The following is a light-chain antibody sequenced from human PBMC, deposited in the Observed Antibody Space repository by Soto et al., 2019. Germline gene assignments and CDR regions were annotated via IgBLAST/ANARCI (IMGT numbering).Light chain of an antibody. CDR3: AASDDSLNGQGV. CDR1: SSNIGSNT. V-gene: IGLV1-44*01. Sequence: QSVLTQPPSASGTPGQRVTISCSGSSSNIGSNTVNWYQQLPGTAPKLLIYSNSQRPSGVPDRFSGSKSGTSASLAISGLQSEDEADYYCAASDDSLNGQGVFGTGTKVTVL. J-gene: IGLJ1*01. CDR2: SNS.